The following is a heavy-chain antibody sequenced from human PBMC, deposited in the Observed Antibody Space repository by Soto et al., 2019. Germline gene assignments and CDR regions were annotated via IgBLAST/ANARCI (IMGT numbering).Heavy chain of an antibody. CDR2: IYYSGST. CDR1: GGSVSSGSYY. V-gene: IGHV4-61*01. D-gene: IGHD3-10*01. CDR3: AREGEHYGSGSYYDV. Sequence: SETLSLTCTVSGGSVSSGSYYWSWIRQPPGKGLEWIGYIYYSGSTNYNPSLKSRVTISVDTSKNQFSLKLSSVTAADTAVYYCAREGEHYGSGSYYDVWGQGTLVTVSS. J-gene: IGHJ4*02.